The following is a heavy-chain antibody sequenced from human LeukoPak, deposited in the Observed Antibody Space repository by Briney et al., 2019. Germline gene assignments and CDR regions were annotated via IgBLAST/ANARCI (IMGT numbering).Heavy chain of an antibody. D-gene: IGHD5-24*01. J-gene: IGHJ4*02. CDR2: IYPGDSDT. V-gene: IGHV5-51*01. CDR1: GYSFSNYW. Sequence: GESLKISCKGSGYSFSNYWIGWARQMPGKGLEWMGIIYPGDSDTRYSPSFQGQVTISADKSISTAYLQWSSLKASDTAMYYCARQDGYALFYFDKWGQGTLVTVSS. CDR3: ARQDGYALFYFDK.